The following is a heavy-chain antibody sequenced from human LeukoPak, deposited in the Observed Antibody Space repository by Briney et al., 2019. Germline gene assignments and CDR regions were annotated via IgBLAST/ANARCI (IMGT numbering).Heavy chain of an antibody. CDR3: ARFGDLSDAFDI. V-gene: IGHV3-53*01. J-gene: IGHJ3*02. CDR2: IYSGGST. CDR1: AFTASSNY. D-gene: IGHD3-10*01. Sequence: PGGSPRLFSSASAFTASSNYMSWVRQAPGKGLEWVSVIYSGGSTYYPDSVKGRFPISRDNSKNTLYLQMNSLRAEDTAVYYCARFGDLSDAFDIWGQGTMVTVSS.